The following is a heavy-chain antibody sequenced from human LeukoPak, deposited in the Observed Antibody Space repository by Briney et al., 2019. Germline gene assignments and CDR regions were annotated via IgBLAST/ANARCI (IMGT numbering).Heavy chain of an antibody. J-gene: IGHJ4*02. Sequence: GGSLRLSCAASGFTFSSYAMSWVRQAPGKGLGWVSAISGSGGSTYYADSVKGRFTISRDNSKNTLYLQMNSLRAEDTAVYYCAKVQNYDILTGPPGYFDYWGQGTLVTVSS. CDR3: AKVQNYDILTGPPGYFDY. V-gene: IGHV3-23*01. CDR1: GFTFSSYA. D-gene: IGHD3-9*01. CDR2: ISGSGGST.